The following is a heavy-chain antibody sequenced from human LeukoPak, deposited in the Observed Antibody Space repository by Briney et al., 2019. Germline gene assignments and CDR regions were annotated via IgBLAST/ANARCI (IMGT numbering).Heavy chain of an antibody. CDR3: ARLGSGTYQYYFDY. CDR1: GGSVTSGSYY. J-gene: IGHJ4*02. Sequence: SETLSLTCSVSGGSVTSGSYYWSWIRQPPGKELEWIGYISYRGSTNYNPSLKSRVTISVDTSKNQFSLKLSSVTAPDTAVYYCARLGSGTYQYYFDYWGQGTLVTVSS. D-gene: IGHD1-26*01. V-gene: IGHV4-61*01. CDR2: ISYRGST.